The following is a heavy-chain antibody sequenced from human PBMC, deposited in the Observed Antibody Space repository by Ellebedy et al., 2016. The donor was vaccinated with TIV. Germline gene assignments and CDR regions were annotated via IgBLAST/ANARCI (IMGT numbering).Heavy chain of an antibody. CDR2: INQDVRDI. CDR3: AFPRAGYNSGWTY. J-gene: IGHJ4*02. CDR1: GFTFNSYA. D-gene: IGHD6-19*01. Sequence: PGGSLRLSCAASGFTFNSYAMHWVRQAPGKGLEWVANINQDVRDINYVDSVKGRFTISRDNAKNSLYLQMNSLRPEDTAVYYCAFPRAGYNSGWTYWGQGTLVTVSS. V-gene: IGHV3-7*03.